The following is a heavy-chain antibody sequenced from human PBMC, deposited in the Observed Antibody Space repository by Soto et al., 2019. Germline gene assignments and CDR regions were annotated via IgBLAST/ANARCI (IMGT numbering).Heavy chain of an antibody. Sequence: LSLTCIVSGGSITSYHWSWIRQLPEKGLEWIAYIRHAGHIYYSDAVKGRFTISRDNAQNSLYLQMNDLRVEDTALYYCAKERGPEISAAIIGDMWGQGTMVTVSS. J-gene: IGHJ3*02. CDR3: AKERGPEISAAIIGDM. V-gene: IGHV3-11*04. CDR2: IRHAGHI. CDR1: GGSITSYH. D-gene: IGHD3-10*01.